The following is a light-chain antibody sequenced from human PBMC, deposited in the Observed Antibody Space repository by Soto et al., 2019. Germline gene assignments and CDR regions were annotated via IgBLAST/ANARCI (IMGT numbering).Light chain of an antibody. CDR1: SSNIGAGYD. CDR3: QTYDSSLLGLV. Sequence: QSVLTQPPSVSGAPGQRVTISCTGSSSNIGAGYDVHWYQQLPGTAPKLLIYGNSNRPSGVPDRFSGSKSGSSASLAITGLHAEDEADYYSQTYDSSLLGLVFGTGTNVTVL. CDR2: GNS. V-gene: IGLV1-40*01. J-gene: IGLJ1*01.